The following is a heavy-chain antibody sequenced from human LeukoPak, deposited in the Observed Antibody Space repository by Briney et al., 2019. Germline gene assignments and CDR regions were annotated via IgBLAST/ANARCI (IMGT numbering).Heavy chain of an antibody. J-gene: IGHJ6*02. CDR2: IIPIFGIA. CDR3: ARDRDCSSTSCYTRYIQEGADYYYYGMDV. D-gene: IGHD2-2*02. CDR1: GGTFSSYA. V-gene: IGHV1-69*04. Sequence: SVKVSCKASGGTFSSYAISWVRQAPGQGLEWMGRIIPIFGIANYAQKFQGRVTITADKSTSTAYMELSSLRSEDTAVYYCARDRDCSSTSCYTRYIQEGADYYYYGMDVWGQGTTVTVSS.